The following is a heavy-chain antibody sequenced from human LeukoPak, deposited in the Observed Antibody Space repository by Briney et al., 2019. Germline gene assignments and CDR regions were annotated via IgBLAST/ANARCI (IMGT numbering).Heavy chain of an antibody. Sequence: ASVTVSCKASGYTFTSYYMHWVRQAPGQGLEWMGIINPSGGSTSYAQKFQGRVTMTRDTSTSTVYMELSSLRSEDTAVYYCATLNGFRPFDYWGQGTLVTVSS. J-gene: IGHJ4*02. V-gene: IGHV1-46*01. CDR3: ATLNGFRPFDY. D-gene: IGHD4-17*01. CDR1: GYTFTSYY. CDR2: INPSGGST.